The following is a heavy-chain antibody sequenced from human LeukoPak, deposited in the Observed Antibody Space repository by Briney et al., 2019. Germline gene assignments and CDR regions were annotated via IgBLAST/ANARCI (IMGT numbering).Heavy chain of an antibody. J-gene: IGHJ4*02. D-gene: IGHD3-10*01. CDR3: ARRHYYGSGSYPY. V-gene: IGHV5-10-1*01. Sequence: GESLKISCQGSGYNFTSYWINWVRRMPGKGLEWMGTIDPRDSYTNYSPSFQGHVTISADKSISTAYLQWSSLKASDTAVYYCARRHYYGSGSYPYWGQGTLVTVSS. CDR1: GYNFTSYW. CDR2: IDPRDSYT.